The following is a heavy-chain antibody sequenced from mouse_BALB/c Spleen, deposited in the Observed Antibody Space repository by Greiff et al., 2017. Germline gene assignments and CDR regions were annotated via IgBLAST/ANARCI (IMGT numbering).Heavy chain of an antibody. V-gene: IGHV1-12*01. D-gene: IGHD3-1*01. J-gene: IGHJ3*01. CDR3: ARSGRAWFAY. CDR2: IYPGNGDT. Sequence: QVQLQQSGAELVKPGASVKMSCKASGYTFTSYNMHWVKQTPGQGLEWIGAIYPGNGDTSYNQKFKGKATLTADKSSSTAYMQLSSLTSEDSAVYYCARSGRAWFAYWGQGTLVTVSA. CDR1: GYTFTSYN.